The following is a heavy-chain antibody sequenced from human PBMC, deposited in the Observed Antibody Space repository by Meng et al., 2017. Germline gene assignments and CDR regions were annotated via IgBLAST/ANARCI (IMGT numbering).Heavy chain of an antibody. CDR2: IRAYNGNT. Sequence: QVQWVKSVAEVKNPGASLKVSCKASGSTFNRYGISWVRQAPGQGLEWMGWIRAYNGNTNYAQKLQGRVTMTTDTSTSTAYMELRSLRSDDTAVYYCARVGIAVAIDYWSQETLVTVSS. CDR1: GSTFNRYG. D-gene: IGHD6-19*01. CDR3: ARVGIAVAIDY. J-gene: IGHJ4*02. V-gene: IGHV1-18*01.